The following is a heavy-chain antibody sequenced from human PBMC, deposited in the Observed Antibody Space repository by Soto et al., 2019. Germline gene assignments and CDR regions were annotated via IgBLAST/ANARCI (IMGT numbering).Heavy chain of an antibody. J-gene: IGHJ4*02. V-gene: IGHV4-39*01. CDR2: IYYSGST. CDR3: ARRVIGRGDYYFDY. D-gene: IGHD3-10*01. CDR1: GGSISSSSYY. Sequence: QLQLQESGPGLVKPSETLSLTCTVSGGSISSSSYYWGWIRQPLGKGLEWIGSIYYSGSTYYNPSLKSRVTISVDTSKNQFYLKLSSVTAADTAVYYCARRVIGRGDYYFDYWGQGTLVTVSS.